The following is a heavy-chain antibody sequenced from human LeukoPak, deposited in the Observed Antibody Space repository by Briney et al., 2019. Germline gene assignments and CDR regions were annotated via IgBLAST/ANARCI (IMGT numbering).Heavy chain of an antibody. D-gene: IGHD6-25*01. V-gene: IGHV3-13*01. CDR2: IGTAGDI. CDR1: GFTFSSYD. Sequence: GGSLRLSCAASGFTFSSYDMHWVRQATGKGLEWVSGIGTAGDIYYSGSVKGRFTISRENAKSSLYLQMESLRAGDTAVYYCARDRGRYYMDVWGKGTTVTISS. CDR3: ARDRGRYYMDV. J-gene: IGHJ6*03.